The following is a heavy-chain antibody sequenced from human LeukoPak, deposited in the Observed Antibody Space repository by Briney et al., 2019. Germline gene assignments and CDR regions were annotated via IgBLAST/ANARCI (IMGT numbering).Heavy chain of an antibody. CDR1: GGSISSYY. CDR3: ARGKYYFDY. J-gene: IGHJ4*02. V-gene: IGHV4-59*01. Sequence: SETLSLTCTVSGGSISSYYWSWIRQPPGKGLEWIGYIYYSGSTNYNPSLKSRVTISVDTSKNQFSLKLSSVTAADTAVYYCARGKYYFDYWGRGTLVTVSS. CDR2: IYYSGST.